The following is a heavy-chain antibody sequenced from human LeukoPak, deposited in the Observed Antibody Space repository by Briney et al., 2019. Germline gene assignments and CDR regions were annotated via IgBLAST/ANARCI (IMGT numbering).Heavy chain of an antibody. CDR1: GFPFSSYG. V-gene: IGHV3-23*01. CDR3: VGSGNSAH. CDR2: ISASGDTI. J-gene: IGHJ4*02. D-gene: IGHD1-7*01. Sequence: GGSLRLSCAASGFPFSSYGMSWIRQGPGKGLEWVSSISASGDTIFHVDSVKGRFTMSRDNSQNILNLQMESLRVEDTAIYYCVGSGNSAHWGQGTLVTVSS.